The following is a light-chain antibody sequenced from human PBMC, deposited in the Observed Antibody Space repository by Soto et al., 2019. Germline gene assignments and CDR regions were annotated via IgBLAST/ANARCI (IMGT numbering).Light chain of an antibody. CDR3: QQYSSSSPIT. V-gene: IGKV3-20*01. CDR2: GAS. Sequence: EIVMTQSPGTLSVSPGERAALTCRASQGVYRNLAWYQQKPGQAPRLLIYGASSRATGIPDRFSGSGSGTDFTLTISGLEPEDFAVYYCQQYSSSSPITFGQGTRLEIK. J-gene: IGKJ5*01. CDR1: QGVYRN.